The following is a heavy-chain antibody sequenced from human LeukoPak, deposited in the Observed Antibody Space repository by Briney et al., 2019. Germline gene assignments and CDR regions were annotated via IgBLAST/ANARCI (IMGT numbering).Heavy chain of an antibody. CDR1: GGSISSGDYY. J-gene: IGHJ4*02. Sequence: SQTLSLTCTVSGGSISSGDYYWSWIREPPGKGLEWIRYIDYSGSTYYNPSLKSRVTISVDTSKNQFSLKLSSVTAADTAVYYCAREVRYYDFWSGYSSPTVDYWGQGTLVTVSS. CDR3: AREVRYYDFWSGYSSPTVDY. D-gene: IGHD3-3*01. V-gene: IGHV4-30-4*08. CDR2: IDYSGST.